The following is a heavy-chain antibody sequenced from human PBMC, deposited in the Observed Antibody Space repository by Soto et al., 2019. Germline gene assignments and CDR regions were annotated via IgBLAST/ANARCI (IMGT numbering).Heavy chain of an antibody. V-gene: IGHV3-11*01. Sequence: PGGSLRLSCAASGFTFSDYDMSWIRQAPGKGLEWVSYISSSGSTIYYADSVKGRFTISRDNAKNSLYLQMNSLRAEDTAVYYCARDVRDTWGVRSSAFDIWGQGTMVTVSS. CDR2: ISSSGSTI. D-gene: IGHD3-10*02. J-gene: IGHJ3*02. CDR1: GFTFSDYD. CDR3: ARDVRDTWGVRSSAFDI.